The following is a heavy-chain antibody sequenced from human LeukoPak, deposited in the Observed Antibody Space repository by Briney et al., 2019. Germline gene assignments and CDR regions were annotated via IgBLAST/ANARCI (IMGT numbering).Heavy chain of an antibody. CDR2: INHSGST. D-gene: IGHD6-19*01. V-gene: IGHV4-34*01. J-gene: IGHJ6*03. CDR3: ARGRIAVYYYYYYMDV. Sequence: KPSETLSLTCAVYGGSFSGYYWSWIRQPPGKGLEWIGEINHSGSTNHNPSLKSRVTISLDTSKNQFSLKLSSVTAADTAVYYCARGRIAVYYYYYYMDVWGKGTTVTVSS. CDR1: GGSFSGYY.